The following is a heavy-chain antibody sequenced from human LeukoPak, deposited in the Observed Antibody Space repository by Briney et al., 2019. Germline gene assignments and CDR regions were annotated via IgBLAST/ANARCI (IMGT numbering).Heavy chain of an antibody. Sequence: ASVKVSCKASGYSFTAYYMHWVGQAPGQGLEWMGWINPNSGGTNYAQKFQGRVTMTRDTSNTTAYMEMSRLRSDDTALYYCARCPRILTVENFDYWGQGTLVTVSS. CDR3: ARCPRILTVENFDY. D-gene: IGHD3-9*01. J-gene: IGHJ4*02. CDR2: INPNSGGT. CDR1: GYSFTAYY. V-gene: IGHV1-2*02.